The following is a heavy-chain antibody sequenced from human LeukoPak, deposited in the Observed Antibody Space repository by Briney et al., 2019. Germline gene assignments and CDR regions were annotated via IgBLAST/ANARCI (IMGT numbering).Heavy chain of an antibody. D-gene: IGHD2-15*01. Sequence: ASVKVSCKASGYTFTDYYVHWVRRAPGLGLEWMGVINPGCGRTTYAQKFQDRVNMTRDTSTSTVYMELSGLTSADTAVYFCARVTSPAGRGRTLVAAAATPFDYWGQGTLVTVSS. CDR3: ARVTSPAGRGRTLVAAAATPFDY. CDR1: GYTFTDYY. J-gene: IGHJ4*02. CDR2: INPGCGRT. V-gene: IGHV1-46*01.